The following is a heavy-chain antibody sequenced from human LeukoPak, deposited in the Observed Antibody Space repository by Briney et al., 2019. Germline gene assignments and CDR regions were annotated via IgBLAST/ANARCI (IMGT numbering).Heavy chain of an antibody. Sequence: PGGSLRLSCAASGFTFSSYAMSWVRQAPGKGLEWVSAISGSGGSTYYADSVKGRFTISGDNSKNTLYLQMNSLRAEDTAVYYCAKDFEDSSSSWGIDYWGQGTLVTVSS. CDR2: ISGSGGST. D-gene: IGHD6-6*01. CDR1: GFTFSSYA. CDR3: AKDFEDSSSSWGIDY. V-gene: IGHV3-23*01. J-gene: IGHJ4*02.